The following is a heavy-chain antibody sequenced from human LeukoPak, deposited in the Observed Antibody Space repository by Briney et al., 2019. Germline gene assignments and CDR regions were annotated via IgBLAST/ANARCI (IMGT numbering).Heavy chain of an antibody. CDR1: GFTFSTYV. CDR2: ISSNGVNT. J-gene: IGHJ4*02. CDR3: ARASVTTTWHHLGY. Sequence: GRSLRLSCAASGFTFSTYVMHWVRQAPGKGLEDVSSISSNGVNTYYANSVKGRFTISRDNAKNTLHLQMGSLRVEDMAVYYCARASVTTTWHHLGYWGQGALVTVSS. V-gene: IGHV3-64*01. D-gene: IGHD1-14*01.